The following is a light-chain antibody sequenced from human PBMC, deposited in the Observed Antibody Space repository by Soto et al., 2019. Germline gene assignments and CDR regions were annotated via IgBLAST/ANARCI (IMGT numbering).Light chain of an antibody. CDR3: CSSAPESTYV. J-gene: IGLJ1*01. V-gene: IGLV2-23*01. CDR1: SSDVGAYNS. CDR2: KGT. Sequence: QSVLAXPASVSGSPGQSVTISCTGTSSDVGAYNSVSWYQQHPDKAPQLMIYKGTQRPSGVSNRFSGSTSGNAASLTISGLQAGDEADYFCCSSAPESTYVFGTGTKATVL.